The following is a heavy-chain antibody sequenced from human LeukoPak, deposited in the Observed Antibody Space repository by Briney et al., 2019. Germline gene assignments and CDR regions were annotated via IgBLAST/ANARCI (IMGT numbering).Heavy chain of an antibody. J-gene: IGHJ3*02. D-gene: IGHD3-22*01. CDR3: ANHYYDIGAFDI. CDR2: ISGSGGST. CDR1: GFTFSSYA. Sequence: GRSLRLSCAASGFTFSSYAMSWVRQAPGKGLEWVSAISGSGGSTYYADSVKGRFTISRDNSKNTLYLQMNSLRAEDAAVYYCANHYYDIGAFDIWGQGTMVTVSS. V-gene: IGHV3-23*01.